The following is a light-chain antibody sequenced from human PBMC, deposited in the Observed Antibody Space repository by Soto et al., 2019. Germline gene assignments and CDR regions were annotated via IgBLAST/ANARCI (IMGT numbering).Light chain of an antibody. V-gene: IGKV3-20*01. J-gene: IGKJ1*01. CDR1: QSLSNNIY. Sequence: NVWRLNERNRALSRGGIAIRACRTSQSLSNNIYLAWYKQKPGQAPRLLIYGASSRATGIPNRFSCSGPRTAYALGLRSLHSDEIAVYNCEHPCTAPRTFARGTQVDIK. CDR2: GAS. CDR3: EHPCTAPRT.